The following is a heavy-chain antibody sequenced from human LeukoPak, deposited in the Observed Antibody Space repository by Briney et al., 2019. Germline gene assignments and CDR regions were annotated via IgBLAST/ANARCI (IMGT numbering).Heavy chain of an antibody. D-gene: IGHD2-21*01. CDR3: AQSIGRVVGTFDF. V-gene: IGHV3-21*01. CDR2: ISSSGIYI. CDR1: GFTFSSYS. J-gene: IGHJ4*02. Sequence: GGSLRLSCAASGFTFSSYSVNWVRQAPGKVLEWVSSISSSGIYIYYADSVKGRFTISRDNAKNSLYLQMNSLRAEDTGVYYCAQSIGRVVGTFDFWGQGTLVTVSS.